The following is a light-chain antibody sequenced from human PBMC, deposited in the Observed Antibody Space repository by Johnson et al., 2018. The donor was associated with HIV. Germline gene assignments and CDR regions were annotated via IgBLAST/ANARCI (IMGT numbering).Light chain of an antibody. J-gene: IGLJ1*01. CDR2: ENN. Sequence: QSVLTQPPSVSAALGQKVTISCSGSSSNIGNNYVSWYQQLPGTAPKLLIYENNKRPSGIPDRFSGSKSGTSATLGITGLQTGDEADYYCGTWDSSLSKVLGTGTKVTVL. CDR1: SSNIGNNY. V-gene: IGLV1-51*02. CDR3: GTWDSSLSKV.